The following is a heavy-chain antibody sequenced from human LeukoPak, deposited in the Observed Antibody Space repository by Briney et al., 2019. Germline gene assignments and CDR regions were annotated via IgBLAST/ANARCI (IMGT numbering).Heavy chain of an antibody. Sequence: GGSLRLSCAASGFTFSSYAMHWVRQAPGKGLEYVSAISSNGGSAYYANSVKGRFTISRDNSKNTLYLQMNSLRAEDTAVYYCARDLYSSSWYYRVYYYYYMDVWGKGTTVTASS. CDR2: ISSNGGSA. D-gene: IGHD6-13*01. CDR3: ARDLYSSSWYYRVYYYYYMDV. J-gene: IGHJ6*03. V-gene: IGHV3-64*01. CDR1: GFTFSSYA.